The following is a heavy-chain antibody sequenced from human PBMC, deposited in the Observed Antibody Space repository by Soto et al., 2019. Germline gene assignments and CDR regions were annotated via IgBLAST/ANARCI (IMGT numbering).Heavy chain of an antibody. CDR2: INHSGST. V-gene: IGHV4-34*01. Sequence: SETLSLTCAVYGGSFSGYYWSWIRQPPGKGLEWIGEINHSGSTNYNPSLKSRVTISVDTSKNQFSLKLSSVTAADTAVYCCVYYGHYYYYYGMDVWGQGTTVTVSS. CDR1: GGSFSGYY. CDR3: VYYGHYYYYYGMDV. J-gene: IGHJ6*02. D-gene: IGHD2-8*01.